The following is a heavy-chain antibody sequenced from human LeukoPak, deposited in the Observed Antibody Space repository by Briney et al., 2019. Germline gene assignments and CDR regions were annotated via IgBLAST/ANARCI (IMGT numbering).Heavy chain of an antibody. CDR2: ISYSGST. J-gene: IGHJ5*02. CDR1: GGSISSSSYY. Sequence: SETLSLTCTVSGGSISSSSYYWGWIRQPPGKGLEWIGTISYSGSTYYNPSLKSRVTISVDTSKNQFSLKLSSVTAADTAVYYCARAYGYSYGRGYNWFDPWGQGTLVTVSS. V-gene: IGHV4-39*07. CDR3: ARAYGYSYGRGYNWFDP. D-gene: IGHD5-18*01.